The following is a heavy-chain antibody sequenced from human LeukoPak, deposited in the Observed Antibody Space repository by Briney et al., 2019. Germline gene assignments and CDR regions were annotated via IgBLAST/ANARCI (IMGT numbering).Heavy chain of an antibody. CDR3: VRDLILVWTPGDDFDH. J-gene: IGHJ4*02. V-gene: IGHV3-74*01. D-gene: IGHD3-16*01. CDR2: INERATII. Sequence: PGGSLRLSCAASGFTFSNYWMHWVRQAPGKGLEWVSRINERATIISYADSVKGRFTISRENDRNTLYLQMNSLTAEDTAVYYCVRDLILVWTPGDDFDHWGQGTLVTVSS. CDR1: GFTFSNYW.